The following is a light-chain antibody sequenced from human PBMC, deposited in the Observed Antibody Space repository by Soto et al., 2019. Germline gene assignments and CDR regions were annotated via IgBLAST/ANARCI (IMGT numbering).Light chain of an antibody. Sequence: DIVMTQSPDSLAVSLGEGATINCKSSQSVLYSSNNKNYLAWYQQKPGQPPKMLIYWASTRESGVPDRCSGSGSWTDFTLTISSLQTEEVGVYYCHQYYSTPFTFVGGTKVEIK. CDR2: WAS. CDR1: QSVLYSSNNKNY. V-gene: IGKV4-1*01. CDR3: HQYYSTPFT. J-gene: IGKJ4*01.